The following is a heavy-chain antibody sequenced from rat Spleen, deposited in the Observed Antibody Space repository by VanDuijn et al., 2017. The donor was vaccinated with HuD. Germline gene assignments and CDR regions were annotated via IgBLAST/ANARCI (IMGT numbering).Heavy chain of an antibody. CDR1: GFTFSDYY. D-gene: IGHD1-6*01. V-gene: IGHV5-7*01. J-gene: IGHJ2*01. Sequence: EVQLVESDGGLVQPGRSLKLSCAASGFTFSDYYMAWVRQAPEKGLEWVATISYDGSSTFYRDSVKGRFTISRGNAENTVYLQMNSLRSEDTATYYCTTWDYYDNRFDYWGQGVMVTVSS. CDR2: ISYDGSST. CDR3: TTWDYYDNRFDY.